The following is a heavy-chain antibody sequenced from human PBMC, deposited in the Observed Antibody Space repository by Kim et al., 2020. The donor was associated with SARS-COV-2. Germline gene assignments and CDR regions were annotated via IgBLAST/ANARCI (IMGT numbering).Heavy chain of an antibody. CDR1: GFTFRTHG. V-gene: IGHV3-30*02. Sequence: GGSLRLSCAASGFTFRTHGMYWVRQAPGKGPEWVAFIGFDGSKQYYADSVKGRFTISRDNSRNTVSLQMNNLRPEDTAVYYCGRDFDYLGHGVRVAVCS. CDR3: GRDFDY. J-gene: IGHJ4*01. CDR2: IGFDGSKQ.